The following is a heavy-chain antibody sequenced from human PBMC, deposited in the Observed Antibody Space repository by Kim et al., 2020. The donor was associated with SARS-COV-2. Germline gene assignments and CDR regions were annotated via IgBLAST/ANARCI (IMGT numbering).Heavy chain of an antibody. J-gene: IGHJ4*02. Sequence: ASVKVSCKASGYTFTSYAMNWVRQAPGQGLEWMGWINTNTGNPTYAQGFTGRFVFSLDTSVSTAYLQISSLKAEDTAVYYCARDSSGYYASYYFDYWGQGTLVTVSS. CDR3: ARDSSGYYASYYFDY. D-gene: IGHD3-22*01. CDR1: GYTFTSYA. CDR2: INTNTGNP. V-gene: IGHV7-4-1*02.